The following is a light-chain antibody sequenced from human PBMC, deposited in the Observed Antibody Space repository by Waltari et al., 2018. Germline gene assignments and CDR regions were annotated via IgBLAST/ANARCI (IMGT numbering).Light chain of an antibody. V-gene: IGKV1-39*01. Sequence: DIQMTQSPSSLSASVGGSVTITCRATDNINNYLNWYQQKEGKAPKLLISGASTLQSEVPSRFSGSGSGTHFTLTISGLKPEDFATYFCQQSYSTWYTFGPGTRLDIK. CDR2: GAS. J-gene: IGKJ2*01. CDR1: DNINNY. CDR3: QQSYSTWYT.